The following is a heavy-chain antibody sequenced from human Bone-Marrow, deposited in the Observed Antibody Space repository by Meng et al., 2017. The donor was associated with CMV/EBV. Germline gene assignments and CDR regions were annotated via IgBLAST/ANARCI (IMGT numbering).Heavy chain of an antibody. CDR3: ARGETMAAAGTYYYYGMDV. Sequence: ASVKVSCKASGYTFTSYGISWVRQAPGQGLEWMGWISAYNGNTNYAQKLQGRVTMTTDTSTSTAYMELRSLRSEDTAVYYCARGETMAAAGTYYYYGMDVWGQGTTVTVSS. V-gene: IGHV1-18*01. CDR1: GYTFTSYG. J-gene: IGHJ6*02. CDR2: ISAYNGNT. D-gene: IGHD6-13*01.